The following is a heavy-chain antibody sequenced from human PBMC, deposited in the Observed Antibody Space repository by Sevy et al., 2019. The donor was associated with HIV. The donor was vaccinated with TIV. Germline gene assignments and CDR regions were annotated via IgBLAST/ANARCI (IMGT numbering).Heavy chain of an antibody. V-gene: IGHV3-64D*06. CDR1: GFTFSRYA. Sequence: GGSLRLSCSASGFTFSRYAMNWVRQAPGKGLEYVSAISSNGGNTYYADSVKGRFTISRDNSKNTLYLQMSSLRAEDTAVYYGAEDPDYDFWRGDYGMDVWGQGTTVTVSS. J-gene: IGHJ6*02. D-gene: IGHD3-3*01. CDR2: ISSNGGNT. CDR3: AEDPDYDFWRGDYGMDV.